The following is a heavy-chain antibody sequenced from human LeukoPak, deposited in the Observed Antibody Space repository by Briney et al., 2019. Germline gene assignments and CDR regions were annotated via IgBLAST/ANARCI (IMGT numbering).Heavy chain of an antibody. D-gene: IGHD1-26*01. CDR3: ARAESYSSLDAFDI. CDR2: IYYSGST. V-gene: IGHV4-59*01. J-gene: IGHJ3*02. Sequence: SETLSLTCTVSGGSISSYYWSWIRQPPGKGLEWIGYIYYSGSTNYNPSLKSRVTISVDTSKNQFSLKLSSVTAADTAVYYCARAESYSSLDAFDIWGQGTTVTVSS. CDR1: GGSISSYY.